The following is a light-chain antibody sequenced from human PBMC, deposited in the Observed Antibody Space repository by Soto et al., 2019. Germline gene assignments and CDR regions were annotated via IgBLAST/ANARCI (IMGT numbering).Light chain of an antibody. V-gene: IGKV3-20*01. CDR2: GTS. CDR3: QQYGNSRWT. CDR1: QSVSSSY. J-gene: IGKJ1*01. Sequence: EIVLTQSPETLPLSPGERATLSCRASQSVSSSYLAWYQQTPGQAPRLLIYGTSNRATGIPDRFSGSGSGTDFTLTISRLEPEDFAVYYCQQYGNSRWTFGQGTKVDIK.